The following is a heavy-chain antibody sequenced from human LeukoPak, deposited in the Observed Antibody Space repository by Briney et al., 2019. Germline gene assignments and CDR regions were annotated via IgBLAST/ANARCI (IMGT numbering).Heavy chain of an antibody. V-gene: IGHV3-74*01. CDR2: IYADGRRT. D-gene: IGHD6-19*01. Sequence: GGSLRLSCAASGFSFSSYWMHWVRQAPGKGLVWVSRIYADGRRTDYADSVKGRFTISRDNAKNTLYLHMNSLRAEDTAVYYCVRDGAGLDPWGQGTLVTVSS. CDR3: VRDGAGLDP. J-gene: IGHJ5*02. CDR1: GFSFSSYW.